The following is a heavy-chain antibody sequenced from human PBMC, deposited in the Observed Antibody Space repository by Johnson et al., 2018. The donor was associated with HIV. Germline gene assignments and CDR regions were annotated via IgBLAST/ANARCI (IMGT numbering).Heavy chain of an antibody. J-gene: IGHJ3*02. CDR3: ARERSGWYGDAFDI. D-gene: IGHD6-19*01. V-gene: IGHV3-7*03. CDR1: GFTFGDYA. CDR2: IKQDGSEK. Sequence: VQLVESGGGLVQPGRSLRLSCTASGFTFGDYAMSWVRQAPGKGLEWVANIKQDGSEKYYVDSVKGRFTISRDNAKNSLYLQMNSLRAEDTAVYYCARERSGWYGDAFDIWGHGTMVTVSS.